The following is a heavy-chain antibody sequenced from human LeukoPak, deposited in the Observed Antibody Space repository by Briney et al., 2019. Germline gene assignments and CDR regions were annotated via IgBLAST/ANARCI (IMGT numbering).Heavy chain of an antibody. Sequence: PGGSLRLSCAASGFTFSSYAMYWVRQAPGKGLEWVALISKDGSNEDHADSVKGRFTISRDNSRTTLYLQISSLRPEDTAVYYWARGAYYGSGRSRQTSPVWGQGTLVTVSS. CDR2: ISKDGSNE. CDR1: GFTFSSYA. J-gene: IGHJ4*02. D-gene: IGHD3-10*01. CDR3: ARGAYYGSGRSRQTSPV. V-gene: IGHV3-30*15.